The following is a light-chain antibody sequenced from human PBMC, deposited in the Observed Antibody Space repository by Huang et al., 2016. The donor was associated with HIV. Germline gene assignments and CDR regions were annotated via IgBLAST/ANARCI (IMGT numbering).Light chain of an antibody. CDR1: QSVTNY. CDR3: QQRSKWPLT. J-gene: IGKJ4*01. CDR2: DAS. V-gene: IGKV3-11*01. Sequence: ELVLTQSPATLSLSPGERATLSCRASQSVTNYLAWYQQKTGQAPRLLINDASTRASGIPARFSGSGAGTAFTLTISSLEPEDFAVYYCQQRSKWPLTFGGGTKVEIK.